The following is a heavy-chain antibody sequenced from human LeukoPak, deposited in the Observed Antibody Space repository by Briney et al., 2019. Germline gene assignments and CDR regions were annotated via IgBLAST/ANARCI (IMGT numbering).Heavy chain of an antibody. CDR3: AREVSSESYSSGWYGVFGY. CDR1: GFTFSSYG. J-gene: IGHJ4*02. CDR2: IWYDGSNK. Sequence: GGSLRLSCAASGFTFSSYGMHWVRQAPGKGLEWVAVIWYDGSNKYYADSVKGRFTISRDNSKNTLYLQMNSLRTEDTAVYYCAREVSSESYSSGWYGVFGYWGQGTLVTVSS. D-gene: IGHD6-19*01. V-gene: IGHV3-33*01.